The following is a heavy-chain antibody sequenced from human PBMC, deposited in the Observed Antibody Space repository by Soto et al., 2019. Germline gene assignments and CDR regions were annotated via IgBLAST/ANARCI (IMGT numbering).Heavy chain of an antibody. CDR1: GFTFSGYS. J-gene: IGHJ6*04. D-gene: IGHD5-12*01. CDR3: ARSVDVDV. Sequence: GGSLRLSCAASGFTFSGYSMNWVRQAPGKGLEWVSYISGSSSTIYYADSVKGRFTISRDNAKSSLYLQMNSLRAEDTAVYYCARSVDVDVWGKGTTVTVSS. V-gene: IGHV3-48*01. CDR2: ISGSSSTI.